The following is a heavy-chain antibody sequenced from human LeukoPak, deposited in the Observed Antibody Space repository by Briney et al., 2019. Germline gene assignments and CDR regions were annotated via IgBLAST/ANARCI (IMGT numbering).Heavy chain of an antibody. CDR3: ARHPSYGRRFDY. D-gene: IGHD5-18*01. J-gene: IGHJ4*02. Sequence: SETLSLTCTVSGDSISTYYWSWIRQPPGKGLEWIGYIYYRVTSDYNPSLKSRVTMSVDMSTRQISLKLSSVTAADTAVYYCARHPSYGRRFDYWGQGTLVTVSS. CDR1: GDSISTYY. V-gene: IGHV4-59*08. CDR2: IYYRVTS.